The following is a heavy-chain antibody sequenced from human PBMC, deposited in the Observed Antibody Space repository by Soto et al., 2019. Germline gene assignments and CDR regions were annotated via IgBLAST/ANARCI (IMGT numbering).Heavy chain of an antibody. V-gene: IGHV4-31*02. J-gene: IGHJ5*01. CDR1: SGSVSSGGYS. CDR3: PESTPRAMFD. Sequence: SATRSLPWTDCSGSVSSGGYSWSWILQLPGKGLEWIGYIYHTVSTFYNPSLKSRVTISLDTSKSQFSLRLTSVTAADTAMYFGPESTPRAMFD. CDR2: IYHTVST.